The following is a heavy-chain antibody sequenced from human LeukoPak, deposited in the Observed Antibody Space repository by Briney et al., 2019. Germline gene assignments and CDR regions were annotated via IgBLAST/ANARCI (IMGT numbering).Heavy chain of an antibody. CDR3: ARDRDIVLMVYARHYGMDV. V-gene: IGHV3-21*01. Sequence: GGSLRLSCAASGFTFSSYAMSWVRQAPGKGLEWVSSISSSSSYIYYADSVKGRFTISRDNAKNSLYLQMNSLRAEDTAVYYCARDRDIVLMVYARHYGMDVWGQGTTVTVSS. CDR2: ISSSSSYI. D-gene: IGHD2-8*01. CDR1: GFTFSSYA. J-gene: IGHJ6*02.